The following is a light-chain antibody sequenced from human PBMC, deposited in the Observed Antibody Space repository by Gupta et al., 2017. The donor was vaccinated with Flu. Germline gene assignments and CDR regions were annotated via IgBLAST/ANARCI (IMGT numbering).Light chain of an antibody. CDR3: QVWDSSSDHWV. V-gene: IGLV3-21*02. Sequence: SYVLPPPPSVSVAPGQTARVTVGGNNIGSKSVHWYQQKPGQAPVLVVYDDSDRPSGIPERFSGSNSGNTATLTISRVEAGDEADYYCQVWDSSSDHWVFGGGTKLTVL. J-gene: IGLJ3*02. CDR2: DDS. CDR1: NIGSKS.